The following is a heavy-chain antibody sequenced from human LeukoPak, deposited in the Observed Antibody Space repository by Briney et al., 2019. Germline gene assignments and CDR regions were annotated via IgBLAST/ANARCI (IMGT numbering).Heavy chain of an antibody. Sequence: GASVKVSCKASGGTFSSYAISWVRQAPGQGLEWMGRIIPILGIANYAQKFQGRVTMTRDTSTSTVYMELSSLRSEDTAVYYCARGAAPQYCSSTSCYTEIGDAFDIWGQGTMVTVSS. CDR1: GGTFSSYA. CDR3: ARGAAPQYCSSTSCYTEIGDAFDI. J-gene: IGHJ3*02. D-gene: IGHD2-2*02. CDR2: IIPILGIA. V-gene: IGHV1-69*04.